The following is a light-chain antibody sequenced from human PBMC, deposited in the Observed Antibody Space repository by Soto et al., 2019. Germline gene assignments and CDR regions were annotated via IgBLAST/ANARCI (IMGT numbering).Light chain of an antibody. V-gene: IGLV6-57*04. CDR2: KDN. CDR1: GGSIASNY. Sequence: NFMLTQPPSVSESPGKTVTISCTRSGGSIASNYVQWYQQRPGSAPTTVIYKDNQRPSGVPDRFSGSIDSSSNSASLAISGLKTEDEADYYCQSYDSSTNWVFAGGTKLTVL. CDR3: QSYDSSTNWV. J-gene: IGLJ3*02.